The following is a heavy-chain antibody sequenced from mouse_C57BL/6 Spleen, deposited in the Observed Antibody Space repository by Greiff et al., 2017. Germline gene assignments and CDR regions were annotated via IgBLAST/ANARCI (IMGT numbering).Heavy chain of an antibody. CDR3: ARGDEKDY. V-gene: IGHV5-17*01. CDR2: ISSGSSTI. J-gene: IGHJ4*01. CDR1: GFTFSDYG. Sequence: VKLMESGGGLVKPGGSLKLSCAASGFTFSDYGMHWVRQAPEKGLAWVAYISSGSSTIYYADTVKGRFTISRDNAKNTLFLQMTSLRSEDTAMYYCARGDEKDYWGQGTSVTVSS.